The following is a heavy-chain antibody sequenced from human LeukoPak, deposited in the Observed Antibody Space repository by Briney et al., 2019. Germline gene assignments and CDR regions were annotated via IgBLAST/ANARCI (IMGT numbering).Heavy chain of an antibody. CDR2: ISSSSSYT. Sequence: GGSLRLSCAASGFTFSDYYMSWISQAPGKGLEWVSYISSSSSYTNYAESVKGRFTISRDNAKNSLYLQMNSLRAEDTAVYYCARVGLIGDYVDYWGQGTLVTVSS. D-gene: IGHD4-17*01. V-gene: IGHV3-11*06. J-gene: IGHJ4*02. CDR3: ARVGLIGDYVDY. CDR1: GFTFSDYY.